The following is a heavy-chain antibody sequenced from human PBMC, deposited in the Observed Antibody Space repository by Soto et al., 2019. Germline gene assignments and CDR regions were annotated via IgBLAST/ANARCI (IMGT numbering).Heavy chain of an antibody. D-gene: IGHD2-2*01. V-gene: IGHV4-61*08. CDR3: ARGGGIYCSSTSCYGSYYFDY. J-gene: IGHJ4*02. Sequence: PSETLSLTCTVSGGSISSGGYYWSWIRQPPGKGLEWIGYIFYSGSTKYNPSLNSRVTISVDTSKNQFSLKLSSVTAADTAVYYCARGGGIYCSSTSCYGSYYFDYWGQGTLVTVSS. CDR1: GGSISSGGYY. CDR2: IFYSGST.